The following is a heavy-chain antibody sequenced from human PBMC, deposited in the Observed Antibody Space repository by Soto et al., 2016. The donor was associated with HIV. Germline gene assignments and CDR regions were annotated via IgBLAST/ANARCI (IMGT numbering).Heavy chain of an antibody. CDR2: INPNSGGT. V-gene: IGHV1-2*02. Sequence: QVQLVQSGAEVKKPGASVKVSCKASGYTFTGHYIHWVRQAPGQGLEWMGWINPNSGGTNFAQKFQGRVTLTTDTSITTAYMELTSLGSGDTATYYCARVATYHAFDIWGQGTMVTVSS. D-gene: IGHD1-26*01. CDR3: ARVATYHAFDI. CDR1: GYTFTGHY. J-gene: IGHJ3*02.